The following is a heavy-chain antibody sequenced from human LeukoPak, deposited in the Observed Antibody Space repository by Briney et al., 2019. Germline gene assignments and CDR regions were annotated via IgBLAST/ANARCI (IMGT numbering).Heavy chain of an antibody. V-gene: IGHV1-69*04. Sequence: SVKVSCKASGGTFSSYAISWVRQAPGQGLKWMGRIIPILGIANYAQKFQGRVTITADKSTSTAYMELSSLRSEDTAVYYCARDPTPYYDSSGYYPVGIDYWGQGTLVTVSS. J-gene: IGHJ4*02. CDR2: IIPILGIA. CDR3: ARDPTPYYDSSGYYPVGIDY. D-gene: IGHD3-22*01. CDR1: GGTFSSYA.